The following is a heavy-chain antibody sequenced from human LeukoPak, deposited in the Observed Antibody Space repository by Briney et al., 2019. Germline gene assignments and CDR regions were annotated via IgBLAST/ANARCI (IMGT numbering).Heavy chain of an antibody. V-gene: IGHV4-34*01. CDR1: GGSFSGYY. D-gene: IGHD3-3*01. CDR3: ARVARITIFGVVFKNNWFDP. Sequence: PSETLSLTCAVYGGSFSGYYWSWIRQPPGKGLEWIGEINHSGSTNYNPSLKSRVTISVDTSKNQFSLKLSSVTAADTAVYYCARVARITIFGVVFKNNWFDPRGQGTLVTVSS. J-gene: IGHJ5*02. CDR2: INHSGST.